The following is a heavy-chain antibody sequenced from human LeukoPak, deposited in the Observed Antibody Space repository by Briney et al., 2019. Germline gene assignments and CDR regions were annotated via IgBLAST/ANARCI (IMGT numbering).Heavy chain of an antibody. CDR3: ARAGYYDVFTGYFD. J-gene: IGHJ4*02. Sequence: PGGSLRLSCAASGFTFSDYYMTWIRQAPGKGLEWISYISSSGATIYYADSVRGRFTISRDNAKNSLYLQMNSLRAEDTAMYYCARAGYYDVFTGYFDWGQGTLVTVSS. CDR2: ISSSGATI. V-gene: IGHV3-11*01. D-gene: IGHD3-9*01. CDR1: GFTFSDYY.